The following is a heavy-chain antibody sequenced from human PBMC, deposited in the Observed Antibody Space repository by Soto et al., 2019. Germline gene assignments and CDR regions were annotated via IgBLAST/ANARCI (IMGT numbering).Heavy chain of an antibody. CDR2: IYYSGST. CDR3: ARRERAAGTDWWFDP. V-gene: IGHV4-39*01. D-gene: IGHD6-13*01. CDR1: GGSISSSSFH. Sequence: QLQLQESGPGLVKPSETLSLTCTVSGGSISSSSFHWGWIRQPPGKGLEWIGSIYYSGSTYYSPSLKTRGTIAVDPSKNQFSLQLSSVTAPATAVYYCARRERAAGTDWWFDPWGQGTLVTVSS. J-gene: IGHJ5*02.